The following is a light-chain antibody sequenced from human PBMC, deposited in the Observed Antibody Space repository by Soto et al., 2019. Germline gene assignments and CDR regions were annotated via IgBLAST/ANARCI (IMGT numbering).Light chain of an antibody. J-gene: IGLJ2*01. V-gene: IGLV2-11*01. Sequence: QSVLTQPRSVSGSPGQSVTISCTGTSSDVGIYNYVSWYQQHPGKAPKLIIFDVTKRPSGVPDRFSGSKSGNTASLTISGLQAEDEADYFCCSYGGAYTLVIFGGGTKLTVL. CDR1: SSDVGIYNY. CDR2: DVT. CDR3: CSYGGAYTLVI.